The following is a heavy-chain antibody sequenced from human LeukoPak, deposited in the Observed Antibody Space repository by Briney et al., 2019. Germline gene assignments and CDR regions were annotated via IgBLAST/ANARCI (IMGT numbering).Heavy chain of an antibody. CDR3: ARRRYSYGNDY. CDR1: GGSISSSTYY. CDR2: IYYNGST. D-gene: IGHD5-18*01. J-gene: IGHJ4*02. Sequence: SETLSLTCPVSGGSISSSTYYWGWIRQPPGKGLEWIGTIYYNGSTYYNPSLKSRVTISVDTSKNQFSLKLSSVTAADTAVYYCARRRYSYGNDYWGQGTLVTVSS. V-gene: IGHV4-39*01.